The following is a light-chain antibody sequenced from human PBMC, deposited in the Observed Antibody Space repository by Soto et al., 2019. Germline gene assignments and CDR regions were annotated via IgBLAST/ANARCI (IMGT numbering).Light chain of an antibody. CDR2: HAS. J-gene: IGKJ4*01. Sequence: EIVMTQSPATLSVSPWEGATLSCRASQSISSDLAWYQQKPGQAPRLLIYHASTRATGIPARFSGSGSGTEFTLTISSLQSEDSAVYYCQQYNNSPPNTFGGGTKVDIK. CDR1: QSISSD. V-gene: IGKV3-15*01. CDR3: QQYNNSPPNT.